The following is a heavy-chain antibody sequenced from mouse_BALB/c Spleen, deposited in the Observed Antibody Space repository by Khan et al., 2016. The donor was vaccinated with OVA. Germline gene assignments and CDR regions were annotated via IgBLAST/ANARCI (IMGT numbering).Heavy chain of an antibody. CDR1: GDSITSGY. CDR2: IIYTGYT. Sequence: EVQLQESGPSLVKPSQTLSLTCSVTGDSITSGYWNWFRKFPGNKLEYMGYIIYTGYTYYNPSLKSRISITRHTSKNQYYLQLNSVTDEDTATYYCSRSTYRYAFVYWGQGTLVTVSA. D-gene: IGHD2-14*01. CDR3: SRSTYRYAFVY. V-gene: IGHV3-8*02. J-gene: IGHJ3*01.